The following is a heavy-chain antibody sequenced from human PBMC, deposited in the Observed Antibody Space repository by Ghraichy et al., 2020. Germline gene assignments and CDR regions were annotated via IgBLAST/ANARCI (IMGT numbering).Heavy chain of an antibody. CDR2: IFPGDSDT. V-gene: IGHV5-51*01. J-gene: IGHJ4*02. Sequence: GESLNISCKDSGYSLTNYWTGWVRQMPGKGLEWIGIIFPGDSDTRYSPSFQGQVTISADKSSRTAYLQWSSLKASDTARYYCATSTLAESFDYWGQGTLVTVSS. CDR3: ATSTLAESFDY. CDR1: GYSLTNYW. D-gene: IGHD2-2*01.